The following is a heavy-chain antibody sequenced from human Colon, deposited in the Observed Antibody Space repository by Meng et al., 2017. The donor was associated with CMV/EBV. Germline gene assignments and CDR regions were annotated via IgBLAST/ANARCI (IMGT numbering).Heavy chain of an antibody. D-gene: IGHD4-17*01. J-gene: IGHJ4*02. V-gene: IGHV3-66*01. Sequence: VQMVGAGGNVDQPGGSLRLSCGVSGFIVNDKFMSWVRQAPGKGLEWVSIIYADDSTYYADSVRGRFTISRDNSKNTLFLQMNSLGAEDTAVYYCARNLESSVNSMDYWGQGTLVTVSS. CDR3: ARNLESSVNSMDY. CDR2: IYADDST. CDR1: GFIVNDKF.